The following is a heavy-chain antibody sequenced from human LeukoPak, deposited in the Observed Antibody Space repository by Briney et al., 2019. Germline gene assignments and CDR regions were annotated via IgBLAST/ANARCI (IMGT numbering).Heavy chain of an antibody. D-gene: IGHD3-3*01. V-gene: IGHV3-48*01. Sequence: GGSLRLSCAASGFNFNVYIMNWVRQAPGKGLEWISYMTSDSNTIYYADSVRGRFTISRDNAKKSVYLELSNLRADDTAMYYCARSTEWFADYWGQGTLATVSS. J-gene: IGHJ4*02. CDR1: GFNFNVYI. CDR2: MTSDSNTI. CDR3: ARSTEWFADY.